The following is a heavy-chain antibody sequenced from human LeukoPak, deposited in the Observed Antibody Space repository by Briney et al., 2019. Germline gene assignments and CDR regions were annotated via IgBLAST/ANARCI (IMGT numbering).Heavy chain of an antibody. CDR2: IYPGDSDT. CDR1: GYSFTSYW. D-gene: IGHD1-26*01. J-gene: IGHJ5*02. Sequence: GESLKISCMGAGYSFTSYWIVWVRQMPGKGLEWMGIIYPGDSDTRYSPSFQAQVTLSADKSISTAYLQWSSLKASDTAMYYCARLVSGVGNWFDPWGQGTLVTVSS. V-gene: IGHV5-51*01. CDR3: ARLVSGVGNWFDP.